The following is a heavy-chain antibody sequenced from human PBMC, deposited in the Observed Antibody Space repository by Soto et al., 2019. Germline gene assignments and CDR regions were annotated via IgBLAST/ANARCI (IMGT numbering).Heavy chain of an antibody. CDR2: IYYSGST. V-gene: IGHV4-59*01. Sequence: SETLSLTCTVSGGSISSYYWSWIRQPPGKGLEWIGYIYYSGSTNYNPSLKSRVTISVDTSKNQFSLKLSSVTAADTAVYYCARDRSSGWYGAYNWFDPWGQGTLVTVSS. D-gene: IGHD6-19*01. CDR3: ARDRSSGWYGAYNWFDP. CDR1: GGSISSYY. J-gene: IGHJ5*02.